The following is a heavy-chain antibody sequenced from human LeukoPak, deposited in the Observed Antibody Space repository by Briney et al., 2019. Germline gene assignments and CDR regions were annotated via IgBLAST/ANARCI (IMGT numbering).Heavy chain of an antibody. V-gene: IGHV3-23*01. J-gene: IGHJ4*02. CDR2: ISGSASST. CDR1: GSMFSSYA. D-gene: IGHD2-2*01. Sequence: GGSLRLSCAGSGSMFSSYAMSWVRQAPGKGLEWVSGISGSASSTYYADSVKGRFTISRDNSKNTLHLQMNSLRAEDTAVYYCAKEGYCGGTSCKYFDSWGQRTLVTVSS. CDR3: AKEGYCGGTSCKYFDS.